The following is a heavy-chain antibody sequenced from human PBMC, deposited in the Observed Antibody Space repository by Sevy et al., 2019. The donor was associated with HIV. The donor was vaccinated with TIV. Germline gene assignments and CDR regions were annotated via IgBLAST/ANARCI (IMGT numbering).Heavy chain of an antibody. V-gene: IGHV3-23*01. CDR2: IIGTGLST. CDR3: AKIDCVNAVCYYEDY. J-gene: IGHJ4*02. CDR1: GFTFSNYA. Sequence: GGSLRLSCTASGFTFSNYAMSWVRQSPGKGLEWVSGIIGTGLSTYYADSVKGRFTISRDNSHNKIYLQMNSLRPEDTAIYYCAKIDCVNAVCYYEDYWGQGTLVNVSS. D-gene: IGHD2-8*01.